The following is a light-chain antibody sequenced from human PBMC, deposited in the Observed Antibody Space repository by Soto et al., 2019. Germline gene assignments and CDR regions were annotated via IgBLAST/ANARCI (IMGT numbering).Light chain of an antibody. Sequence: EVAMTQSPATLSVSPGDKVSLSCRANQTISNMLAWYQQKPGQAPRLLIYAASTRATGVSARFSGSGSGTEFTLTISSLQSEDFTIYYCQYYNNWLATFGGGTKVDIK. CDR2: AAS. CDR3: QYYNNWLAT. CDR1: QTISNM. J-gene: IGKJ4*01. V-gene: IGKV3-15*01.